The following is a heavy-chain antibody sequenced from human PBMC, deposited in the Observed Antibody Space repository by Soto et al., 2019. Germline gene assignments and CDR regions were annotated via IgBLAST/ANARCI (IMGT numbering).Heavy chain of an antibody. Sequence: ASVKVSCKASGYIFTGYYIQWVRQAPGQGLEWMGWINTKTGGTKYAQKFQGRVTMTRDTSINTAYMEVSRLRSDDTAVYYYATDKVAFDMGGQGTMVT. CDR1: GYIFTGYY. CDR3: ATDKVAFDM. D-gene: IGHD3-9*01. CDR2: INTKTGGT. J-gene: IGHJ3*02. V-gene: IGHV1-2*02.